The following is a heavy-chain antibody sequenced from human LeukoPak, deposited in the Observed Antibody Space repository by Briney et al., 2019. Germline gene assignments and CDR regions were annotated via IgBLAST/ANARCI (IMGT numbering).Heavy chain of an antibody. V-gene: IGHV1-69*05. CDR2: IIPIFGTA. CDR1: GGTFSSYA. D-gene: IGHD3-9*01. CDR3: ARASVNILTGYYTDY. J-gene: IGHJ4*02. Sequence: ASVKVSCKASGGTFSSYAISWVRQAPGQGLEWMGRIIPIFGTANYAQKFQVRVTITTDESTSTAYMELGSLRSEDTAVYYCARASVNILTGYYTDYWGQGTLVTVSS.